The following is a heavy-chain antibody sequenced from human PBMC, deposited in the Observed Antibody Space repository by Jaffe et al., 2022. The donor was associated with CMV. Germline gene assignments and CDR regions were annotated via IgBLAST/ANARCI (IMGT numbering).Heavy chain of an antibody. J-gene: IGHJ6*04. D-gene: IGHD3-10*01. CDR1: GFTFSSYA. V-gene: IGHV3-23*04. CDR3: AKREGGPMVRGPWGMDV. Sequence: EVQLVESGGGLVQPGGSLRLSCAASGFTFSSYAMSWVRQAPGKGLEWVSAISGSGGSTYYADSVKGRFTISRDNSKNTLYLQMNSLRAEDTAVYYCAKREGGPMVRGPWGMDVWGKGTTVTVSS. CDR2: ISGSGGST.